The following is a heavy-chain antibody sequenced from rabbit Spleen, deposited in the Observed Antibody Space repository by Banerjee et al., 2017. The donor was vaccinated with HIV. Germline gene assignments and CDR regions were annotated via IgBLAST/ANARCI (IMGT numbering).Heavy chain of an antibody. CDR2: INSYTAKS. Sequence: QEQLVESGGGLVRPGASLTLTCKASGFRFSFNNDYVMCWVRQAPGKGLEWIACINSYTAKSVYATWAKGRFTISITSSTTVTLQMTSLTGADTATYFCVRDQAGYAGYGPWYFNLWGQGTLVTVS. V-gene: IGHV1S45*01. CDR3: VRDQAGYAGYGPWYFNL. D-gene: IGHD7-1*01. CDR1: GFRFSFNNDYV. J-gene: IGHJ4*01.